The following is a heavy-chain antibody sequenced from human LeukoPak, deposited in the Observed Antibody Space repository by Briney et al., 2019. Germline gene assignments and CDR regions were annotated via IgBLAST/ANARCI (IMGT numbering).Heavy chain of an antibody. CDR1: GGSISSSSYY. J-gene: IGHJ4*02. Sequence: SETLSLTCTVSGGSISSSSYYWGWIRQPPGKGLEWIGSIYYSGSTYYNPSLKSRVTISVDTSKNQFSLKLSSVTAADTAVYYCARVREWFGELYYFDYWGQGTLVTVSS. D-gene: IGHD3-10*01. V-gene: IGHV4-39*07. CDR2: IYYSGST. CDR3: ARVREWFGELYYFDY.